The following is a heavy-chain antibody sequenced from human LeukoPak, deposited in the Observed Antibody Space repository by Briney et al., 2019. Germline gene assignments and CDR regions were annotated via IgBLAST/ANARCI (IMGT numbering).Heavy chain of an antibody. D-gene: IGHD6-13*01. CDR2: IYSGGRT. Sequence: GGSLRLSCAASGFPVSSNYMSWVRQAPGKGLEWVSVIYSGGRTYYADSVKGRFTISRDNSKNTLYLQMNSLRAEDTAVYYCARDSSSSWRTFDYWGQGTLVTVSS. CDR3: ARDSSSSWRTFDY. J-gene: IGHJ4*02. CDR1: GFPVSSNY. V-gene: IGHV3-66*02.